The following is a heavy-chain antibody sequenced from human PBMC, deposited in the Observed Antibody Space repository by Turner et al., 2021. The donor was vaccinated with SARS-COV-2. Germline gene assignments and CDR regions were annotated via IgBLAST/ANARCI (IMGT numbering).Heavy chain of an antibody. D-gene: IGHD5-12*01. CDR3: ATCRDGYNWGAFHI. J-gene: IGHJ3*02. CDR1: GYTLTELS. CDR2: FEPEDGET. Sequence: VQLVQSGAEVRKPGASVKVSCKVSGYTLTELSMHWVRQAPGKGLEWMGCFEPEDGETIYAQKFQGRVTITEDTSTDTAYMELSSLRSEDTAVYYCATCRDGYNWGAFHIWGQGTMVTVSS. V-gene: IGHV1-24*01.